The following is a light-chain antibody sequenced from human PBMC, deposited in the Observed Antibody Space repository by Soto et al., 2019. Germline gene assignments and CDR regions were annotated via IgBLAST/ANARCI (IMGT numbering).Light chain of an antibody. J-gene: IGLJ2*01. V-gene: IGLV2-14*01. CDR1: SSDVGGYKY. Sequence: QSALTQPASVSGSPGQSITISCTGTSSDVGGYKYVSWYQQHPDKAPKLIIFEVSNRPSGISSRSSGSKSGNTASLTISGLQAEDEADYYCASYTRSTTSVIFGRGT. CDR2: EVS. CDR3: ASYTRSTTSVI.